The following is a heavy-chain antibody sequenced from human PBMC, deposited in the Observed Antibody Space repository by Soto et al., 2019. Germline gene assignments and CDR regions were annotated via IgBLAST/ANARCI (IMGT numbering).Heavy chain of an antibody. CDR3: ARADAPAAAGTIVARRGDRGYYYYGMDV. CDR1: GFTFSSYS. CDR2: ISSSISYI. Sequence: PXESLSLSCAASGFTFSSYSKNWVRQAPGKGLEWVSSISSSISYIYYADSVKGRFTISRDNAKNSLYLQMNSLRAEDTAVYYCARADAPAAAGTIVARRGDRGYYYYGMDVWGQGTTVTVSS. V-gene: IGHV3-21*01. J-gene: IGHJ6*02. D-gene: IGHD6-13*01.